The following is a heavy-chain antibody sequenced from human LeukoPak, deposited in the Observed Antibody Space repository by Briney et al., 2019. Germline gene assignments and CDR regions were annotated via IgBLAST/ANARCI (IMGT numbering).Heavy chain of an antibody. V-gene: IGHV4-39*07. Sequence: PSETLSLTCTVSGGSISSSSYYWGWIRQPPGKGLEWIGSIYYSGSTYYNPSLKSRVTISVDTSKNQFSLKLSSVTAADTAVYYCARGLYSSSSYYMDVWGKGTTVTVSS. D-gene: IGHD6-6*01. CDR1: GGSISSSSYY. CDR3: ARGLYSSSSYYMDV. J-gene: IGHJ6*03. CDR2: IYYSGST.